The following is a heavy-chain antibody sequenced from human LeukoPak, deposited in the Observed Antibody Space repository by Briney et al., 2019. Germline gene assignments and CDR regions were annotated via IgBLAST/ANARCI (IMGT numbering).Heavy chain of an antibody. V-gene: IGHV1-8*01. CDR1: GYTFTSYD. Sequence: ASVKVSCKASGYTFTSYDINWVRQATGQGLEWMGWMNPNSGNTGYAQKFQGRVTMTRNTSISTAYMELSSLRSEDTAVYYCARGGHGSGSYYLHFDPLYYYGMDVWGQGTTVTVSS. J-gene: IGHJ6*02. D-gene: IGHD3-10*01. CDR3: ARGGHGSGSYYLHFDPLYYYGMDV. CDR2: MNPNSGNT.